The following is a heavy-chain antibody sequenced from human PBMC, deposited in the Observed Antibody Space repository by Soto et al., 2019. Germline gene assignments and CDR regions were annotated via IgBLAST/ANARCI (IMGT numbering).Heavy chain of an antibody. J-gene: IGHJ4*02. CDR1: GGSFSGYY. Sequence: QVQLQQWGAGLLKPSETLSLTCAVYGGSFSGYYWSWIRQPPGKGLEWIGEINHSGSTNYNPSLKSRVPISVDTYQNQFSLKLSSVTAADTAVYYCARAPPGYSSGWYRSYYFDYWGQGTLVTVSS. CDR2: INHSGST. D-gene: IGHD6-19*01. V-gene: IGHV4-34*01. CDR3: ARAPPGYSSGWYRSYYFDY.